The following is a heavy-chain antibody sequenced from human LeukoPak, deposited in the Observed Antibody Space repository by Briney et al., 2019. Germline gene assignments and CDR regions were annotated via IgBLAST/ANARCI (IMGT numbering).Heavy chain of an antibody. CDR3: ARAYYDILTGRSNWFDP. Sequence: SETLSLTCTVSGGSISSYYWSWIRQPPGKGLEWIGYIYYSGSTNYNPSLKSGVTISVDTSKNQFSLKLSSVTAADTAVYYCARAYYDILTGRSNWFDPWGQGTLVTVSS. CDR2: IYYSGST. J-gene: IGHJ5*02. D-gene: IGHD3-9*01. CDR1: GGSISSYY. V-gene: IGHV4-59*01.